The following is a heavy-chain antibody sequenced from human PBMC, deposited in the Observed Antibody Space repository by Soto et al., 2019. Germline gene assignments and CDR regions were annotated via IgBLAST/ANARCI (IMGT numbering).Heavy chain of an antibody. CDR3: ARGGWD. Sequence: QVQLQQWGAGLLKPSETLSLTCAVYGGSFSGYYWSWIRQPPGKGLEWMGETNPSGSTNYNPSLKSLVTISVDTSKDEFSLKLGSVTAEDRAVYYCARGGWDWGQGTLVTVSS. CDR1: GGSFSGYY. V-gene: IGHV4-34*01. J-gene: IGHJ4*02. D-gene: IGHD1-26*01. CDR2: TNPSGST.